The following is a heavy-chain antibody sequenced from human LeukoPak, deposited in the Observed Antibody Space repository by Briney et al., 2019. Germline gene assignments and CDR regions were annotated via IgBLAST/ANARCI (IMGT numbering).Heavy chain of an antibody. D-gene: IGHD4-11*01. J-gene: IGHJ4*02. CDR1: GFTFSSYE. Sequence: GGSLRLSCAASGFTFSSYEMNWVRQAPGKGLEWVSYISSSGSTIYYADSVKGRFTISRDNAKNSLYLQMNSLRAEDTAVYYCARDHYSNHYFDYRGQGTLVTVSS. V-gene: IGHV3-48*03. CDR3: ARDHYSNHYFDY. CDR2: ISSSGSTI.